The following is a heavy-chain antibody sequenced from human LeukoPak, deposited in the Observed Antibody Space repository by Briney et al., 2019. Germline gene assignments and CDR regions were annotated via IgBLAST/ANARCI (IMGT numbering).Heavy chain of an antibody. J-gene: IGHJ4*02. CDR3: ARVSSLWSFDY. Sequence: PGGSLRLSCAASGFTFSSYAMSWVRQAPGKGLEWVSAISGSGGSTYYADSVKGRFTISGDNSKNTLYLQMNSLGAEDTAVYYCARVSSLWSFDYWGQGTLVTVSS. V-gene: IGHV3-23*01. CDR1: GFTFSSYA. CDR2: ISGSGGST. D-gene: IGHD3-10*01.